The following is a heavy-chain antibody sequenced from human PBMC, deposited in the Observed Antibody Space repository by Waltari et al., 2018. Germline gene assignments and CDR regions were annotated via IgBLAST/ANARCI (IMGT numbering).Heavy chain of an antibody. V-gene: IGHV3-30*02. CDR2: IRYDGSNK. D-gene: IGHD6-13*01. J-gene: IGHJ4*02. Sequence: QVQLVESGGGVVQPGGSLRLSCAASGFTFSSCGMHWVRQAPGKGLEWVAFIRYDGSNKYYADSVKGRFTISRDNSKNTLYLQMNSLRAEDTAVYYCASHPAAAPGEGYFDYWGQGTLVTVSS. CDR1: GFTFSSCG. CDR3: ASHPAAAPGEGYFDY.